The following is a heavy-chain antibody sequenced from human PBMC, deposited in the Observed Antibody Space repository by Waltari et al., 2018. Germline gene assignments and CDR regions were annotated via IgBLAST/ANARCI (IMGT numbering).Heavy chain of an antibody. J-gene: IGHJ4*02. V-gene: IGHV4-59*01. CDR3: ARGDFDY. CDR1: GGSISSYY. D-gene: IGHD2-21*01. Sequence: QVHLQDSGPGLVKPSETLSLTCTVSGGSISSYYWSCIRQPPGKGLEWIGYIYYSGSSNYNPYIKSRATISVDTSKNQFSLKMSSVTDADTAVYYCARGDFDYWGQGTLVTVSS. CDR2: IYYSGSS.